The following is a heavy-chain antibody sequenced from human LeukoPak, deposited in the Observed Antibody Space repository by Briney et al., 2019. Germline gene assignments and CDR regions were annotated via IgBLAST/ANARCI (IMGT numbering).Heavy chain of an antibody. Sequence: PSETLSLTCTVSGGSISSYYWSWIRQPPGKGLEWIGYIYYSGSTNYNPSLKSRVTISVDTSKNQFSLKLSSVTAADTAVYYCARQTDYYDSSGYYSYYFDYWGQGTLVTVSS. CDR2: IYYSGST. J-gene: IGHJ4*02. D-gene: IGHD3-22*01. CDR3: ARQTDYYDSSGYYSYYFDY. CDR1: GGSISSYY. V-gene: IGHV4-59*08.